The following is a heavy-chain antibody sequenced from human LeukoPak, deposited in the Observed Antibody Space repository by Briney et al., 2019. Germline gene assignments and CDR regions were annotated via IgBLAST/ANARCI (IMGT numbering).Heavy chain of an antibody. CDR1: GFTFSSYG. Sequence: GGSLRLSCAASGFTFSSYGIHWVRQAPGKGLEWVTFIGYDGRNKYYADSVKGRFTISRDNSKNTLYLQMNSLRAEDTAVYYCAREAKGSGSYDYWGQGTLVTVSS. J-gene: IGHJ4*02. V-gene: IGHV3-30*02. D-gene: IGHD3-10*01. CDR3: AREAKGSGSYDY. CDR2: IGYDGRNK.